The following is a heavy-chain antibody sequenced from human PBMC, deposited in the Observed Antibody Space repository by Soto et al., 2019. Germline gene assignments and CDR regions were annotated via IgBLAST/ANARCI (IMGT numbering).Heavy chain of an antibody. D-gene: IGHD6-13*01. J-gene: IGHJ6*02. CDR1: GYSFTSYW. Sequence: PGESLKISCKGSGYSFTSYWIGWVRQMPGKGLEWMGIIYPGDSDTRYSPSFQGQVTISADKSISTAYLQWSSLKASDTAMYYCARTSAGGKYYYGMDVSGQGTTVTVSS. CDR2: IYPGDSDT. V-gene: IGHV5-51*01. CDR3: ARTSAGGKYYYGMDV.